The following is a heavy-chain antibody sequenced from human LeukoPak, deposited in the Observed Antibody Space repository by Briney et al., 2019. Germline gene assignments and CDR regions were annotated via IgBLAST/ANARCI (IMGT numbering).Heavy chain of an antibody. V-gene: IGHV1-18*04. CDR1: GYTFTSYY. Sequence: GASVKVSCKASGYTFTSYYMHWVRQAPGQGLEWMGRISAYNGNTNYLQKFQGRVTMTTDTSTATAYMELRSLRPSDTAVYFCARGPRYSYDSSILLFDYWGQGTLVTVSS. D-gene: IGHD3-22*01. J-gene: IGHJ4*02. CDR2: ISAYNGNT. CDR3: ARGPRYSYDSSILLFDY.